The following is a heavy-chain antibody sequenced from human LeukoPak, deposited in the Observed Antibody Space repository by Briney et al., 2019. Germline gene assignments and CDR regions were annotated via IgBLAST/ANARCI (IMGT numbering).Heavy chain of an antibody. CDR3: ARGVLLELPYYYYYYMDV. D-gene: IGHD1-7*01. Sequence: SQTLSLTCAISGDSVSSNSAAWNWIRQSPSRGLEWLGRTYYRSKWYNDYAVSVKSRITINPDTSKNQFSLQLNSVTPEDTAVYYCARGVLLELPYYYYYYMDVWGKGTTVTVSS. J-gene: IGHJ6*03. CDR1: GDSVSSNSAA. CDR2: TYYRSKWYN. V-gene: IGHV6-1*01.